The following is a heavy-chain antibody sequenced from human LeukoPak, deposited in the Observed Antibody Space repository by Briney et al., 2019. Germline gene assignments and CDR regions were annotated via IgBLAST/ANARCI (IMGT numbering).Heavy chain of an antibody. J-gene: IGHJ5*02. CDR2: IYYTGST. Sequence: SETPSLTCAVSGGSISISSYYWGWIRQPPGEGLEWIGTIYYTGSTYYNPSLKSRVTISVDTSKNQFSLKLSSVTAADTAVYYCARLRIGYPWAKWFDPWGQGTLVTVSS. V-gene: IGHV4-39*07. D-gene: IGHD3-3*01. CDR3: ARLRIGYPWAKWFDP. CDR1: GGSISISSYY.